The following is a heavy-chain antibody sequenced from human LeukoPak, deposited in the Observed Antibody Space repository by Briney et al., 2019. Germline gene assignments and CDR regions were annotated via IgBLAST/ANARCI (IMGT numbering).Heavy chain of an antibody. J-gene: IGHJ4*02. V-gene: IGHV4-61*05. CDR2: IDYSGST. Sequence: PSETLSLTCTVSGGSIGNSNYFWGWIRQPPGKGLEWIGYIDYSGSTNYNPSLKSGVTMSVDTSRNQFSLKLSSVSAADTAMYYCASGDPGGPNDYWGQGTLVTVSS. CDR1: GGSIGNSNYF. D-gene: IGHD1-14*01. CDR3: ASGDPGGPNDY.